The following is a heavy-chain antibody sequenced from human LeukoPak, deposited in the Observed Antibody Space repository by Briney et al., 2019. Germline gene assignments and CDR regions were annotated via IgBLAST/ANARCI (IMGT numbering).Heavy chain of an antibody. Sequence: ASVKVSCKASGYTFSNYDFNWMRQATGQGLEWMGWMNPNSGSIGYSQKFQARVTMARDTSINTAYMELSSLTSEDTAVYYCARGARGAAAADDPLDVWGQGTTVIVSS. CDR3: ARGARGAAAADDPLDV. J-gene: IGHJ3*01. V-gene: IGHV1-8*01. CDR1: GYTFSNYD. CDR2: MNPNSGSI. D-gene: IGHD6-13*01.